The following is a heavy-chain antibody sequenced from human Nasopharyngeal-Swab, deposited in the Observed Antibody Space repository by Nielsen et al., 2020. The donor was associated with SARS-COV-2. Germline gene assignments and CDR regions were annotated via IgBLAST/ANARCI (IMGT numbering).Heavy chain of an antibody. V-gene: IGHV4-59*08. Sequence: SETLSLTCTVSGGSMSGAYWSWIRQPPGKGLEWIGYVYSSGSTNYNPSLKSRVTISVDTSKNQFSLKLTSVTAADTAVYYCARHGGMGEYYYYGMDVWGQGTTVTVSS. J-gene: IGHJ6*02. CDR3: ARHGGMGEYYYYGMDV. CDR2: VYSSGST. D-gene: IGHD2/OR15-2a*01. CDR1: GGSMSGAY.